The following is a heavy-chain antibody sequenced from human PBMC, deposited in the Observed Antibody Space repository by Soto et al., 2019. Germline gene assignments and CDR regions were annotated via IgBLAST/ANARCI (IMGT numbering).Heavy chain of an antibody. Sequence: SVKVSCKASVYTFTSYDINWVRQATLQGLEWMGWMNPNSGNTGYAQKFQGGVTMTRNTSISTAYMELSSLRSEDTAVYYCARGGGGTIFGYYYYGMEVWGQGTTVIVS. CDR3: ARGGGGTIFGYYYYGMEV. CDR2: MNPNSGNT. J-gene: IGHJ6*01. V-gene: IGHV1-8*01. D-gene: IGHD3-3*01. CDR1: VYTFTSYD.